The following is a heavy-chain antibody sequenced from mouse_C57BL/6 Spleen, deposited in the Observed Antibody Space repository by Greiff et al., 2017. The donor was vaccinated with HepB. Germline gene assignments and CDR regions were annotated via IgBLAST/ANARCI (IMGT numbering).Heavy chain of an antibody. J-gene: IGHJ4*01. CDR2: IYPGSGST. D-gene: IGHD3-2*02. CDR3: ARIRSGSGGPYYYAMDY. Sequence: QVQLQQSGAELVKPGASVKMSCKASGYTFTSYWITWVKQRPGQGLEWIGDIYPGSGSTNYNEKFKSKATLTVDTSSSTAYMQLSSLTSEDSAVYYCARIRSGSGGPYYYAMDYWGQGTSVTVSS. CDR1: GYTFTSYW. V-gene: IGHV1-55*01.